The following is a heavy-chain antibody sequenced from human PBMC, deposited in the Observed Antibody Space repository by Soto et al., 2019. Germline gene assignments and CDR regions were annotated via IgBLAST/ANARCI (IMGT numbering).Heavy chain of an antibody. CDR3: EGHDNMTLGSQYLDS. Sequence: PSESLSLTCTVYGGSFSSFYLSWIRQSPGKGLEWIGEIHHSGNTNYNPSLKSRVTISVDKSRNQFSLQLTSVTAADTALYFCEGHDNMTLGSQYLDSWGQGSLVTVSS. CDR1: GGSFSSFY. J-gene: IGHJ4*02. V-gene: IGHV4-34*01. D-gene: IGHD1-1*01. CDR2: IHHSGNT.